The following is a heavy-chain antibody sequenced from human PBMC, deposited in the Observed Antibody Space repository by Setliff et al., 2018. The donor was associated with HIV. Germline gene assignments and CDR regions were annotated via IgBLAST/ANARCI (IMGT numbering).Heavy chain of an antibody. V-gene: IGHV4-34*01. CDR2: INDSGTT. CDR3: AGGPIRYSSGVRWFLGVESWYSGIDY. J-gene: IGHJ4*02. CDR1: DGSLSSYY. D-gene: IGHD2-15*01. Sequence: PSETLSLTCAVYDGSLSSYYWSWIRQSTGKGLEWIGEINDSGTTNYNPSLESRVTMLIDMSKNQLSLKLSSVTAADTAVYFCAGGPIRYSSGVRWFLGVESWYSGIDYWGQGTRVTVS.